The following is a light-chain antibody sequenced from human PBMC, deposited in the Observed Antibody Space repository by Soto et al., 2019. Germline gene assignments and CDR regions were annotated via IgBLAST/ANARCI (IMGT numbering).Light chain of an antibody. V-gene: IGKV3-20*01. Sequence: EIVLTQSPGTLSLSPGESATLSCRASQSVSSSYLAWYQQKPGQAPRLLIYGASSRATGIPDRFSGSGSATDFTLTISRLEPEDFAVYYCQQYGSSSWTFGQGTKVEIK. CDR3: QQYGSSSWT. J-gene: IGKJ1*01. CDR2: GAS. CDR1: QSVSSSY.